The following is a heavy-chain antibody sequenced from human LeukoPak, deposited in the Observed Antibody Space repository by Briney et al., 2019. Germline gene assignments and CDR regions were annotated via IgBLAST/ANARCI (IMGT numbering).Heavy chain of an antibody. D-gene: IGHD4-17*01. CDR2: AYYTGST. CDR1: GGSISNTIYY. V-gene: IGHV4-39*01. Sequence: SETLSLTCTVSGGSISNTIYYWGWIRQPPGKGLEWIGTAYYTGSTYYNPSLKSRVTISVGTSRNQFSLKLSSVTASDTAVYYCARHGYGDYVVAFDVWGQGTMVTVSS. J-gene: IGHJ3*01. CDR3: ARHGYGDYVVAFDV.